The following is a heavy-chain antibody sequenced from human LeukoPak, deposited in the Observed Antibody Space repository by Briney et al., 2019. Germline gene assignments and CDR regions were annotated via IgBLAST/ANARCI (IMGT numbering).Heavy chain of an antibody. CDR3: ARVARVSGPFDY. J-gene: IGHJ4*02. CDR2: IYSGGST. V-gene: IGHV3-66*01. CDR1: GGSISSHY. Sequence: ETLSLTCTVSGGSISSHYWSWVRQAPGKGLEWVSVIYSGGSTYYADSVKGRFTISRDNSKNTLYLQMNSLRAEDTAVYYCARVARVSGPFDYWGQETLVTVSS. D-gene: IGHD2-15*01.